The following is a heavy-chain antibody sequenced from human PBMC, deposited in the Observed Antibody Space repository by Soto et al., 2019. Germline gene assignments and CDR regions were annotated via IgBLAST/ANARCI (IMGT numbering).Heavy chain of an antibody. Sequence: PGGSLRLSCAASGFTFTDYPMGWIRQAPGKGLEWVSAIGGSGRSTYLADSVKARFTISRDNSKNTLYLQMNSLRAEDTAVYYCAKESGYSSGWSYFDYWGQGTLVTVSS. CDR2: IGGSGRST. J-gene: IGHJ4*02. CDR1: GFTFTDYP. V-gene: IGHV3-23*01. CDR3: AKESGYSSGWSYFDY. D-gene: IGHD6-19*01.